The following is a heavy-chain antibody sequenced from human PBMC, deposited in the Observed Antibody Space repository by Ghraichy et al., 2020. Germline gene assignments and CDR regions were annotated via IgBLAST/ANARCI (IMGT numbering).Heavy chain of an antibody. D-gene: IGHD3-10*01. V-gene: IGHV1-18*04. Sequence: ASVKVSCKASGYTFTSYGISWVRQAPGQGLEWKGWISAYNGNTNYAQKLQGRVTMTTDTSTRTAYMALRSLRSDDTAVYYCARERERYYYGSGSHDAFDIWGQGTMVTVSS. CDR3: ARERERYYYGSGSHDAFDI. CDR2: ISAYNGNT. CDR1: GYTFTSYG. J-gene: IGHJ3*02.